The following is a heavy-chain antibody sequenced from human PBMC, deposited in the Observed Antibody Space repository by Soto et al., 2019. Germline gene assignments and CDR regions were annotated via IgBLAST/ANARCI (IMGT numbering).Heavy chain of an antibody. Sequence: ASVKVSCRASGYTFTVYYMHWVRQAPGQGPEWMGWINPNSGGTNYAQKFQGRVTMTRDTSISTAYMELSRLRSDDTAVYYCARDPGYDFWSGYYTGPSGWFDPCGQGTLVTVSS. CDR2: INPNSGGT. CDR1: GYTFTVYY. J-gene: IGHJ5*02. CDR3: ARDPGYDFWSGYYTGPSGWFDP. D-gene: IGHD3-3*01. V-gene: IGHV1-2*02.